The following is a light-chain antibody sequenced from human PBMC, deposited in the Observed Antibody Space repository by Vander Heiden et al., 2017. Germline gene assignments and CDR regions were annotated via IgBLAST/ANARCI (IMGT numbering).Light chain of an antibody. CDR1: SSNIGSNT. CDR2: SNN. V-gene: IGLV1-44*01. CDR3: AEWDDSLNGYV. Sequence: QSVLTQPPSPSGTPGQRVTISCSGSSSNIGSNTVNWYQQLPGTAPKRLIYSNNQRPSGVPDRFSGSKSGTSASLAISGLQSEDEADYYCAEWDDSLNGYVFGTGTKVTVL. J-gene: IGLJ1*01.